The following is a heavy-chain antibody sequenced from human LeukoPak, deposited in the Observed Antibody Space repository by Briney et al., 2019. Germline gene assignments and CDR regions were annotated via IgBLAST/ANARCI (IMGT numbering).Heavy chain of an antibody. CDR3: ARDRTRSAYEFDY. D-gene: IGHD5-12*01. Sequence: GGSLRLSCAASGFTFSSYGMHWVRQAPGKGLEWVAVISYDGKNEYYADSVKGRFTISRDNSKNTLFLQVNSLRGEDTAVYYCARDRTRSAYEFDYWGREPWSPSPQ. J-gene: IGHJ4*02. V-gene: IGHV3-30*03. CDR1: GFTFSSYG. CDR2: ISYDGKNE.